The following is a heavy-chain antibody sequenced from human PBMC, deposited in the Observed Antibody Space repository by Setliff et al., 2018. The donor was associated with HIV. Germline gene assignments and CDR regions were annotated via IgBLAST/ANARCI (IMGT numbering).Heavy chain of an antibody. J-gene: IGHJ4*02. D-gene: IGHD3-10*01. CDR2: IRYDGSNK. CDR1: GFTFSSYG. CDR3: AKAEDYYGSGQIDY. Sequence: GGSLRLSCAASGFTFSSYGMHWVRQAPGKGLEWVAFIRYDGSNKYYADSVKGRFTISRDTSKKTLYLQMNSLRAEDTAVYYRAKAEDYYGSGQIDYWGQGTLVTVSS. V-gene: IGHV3-30*02.